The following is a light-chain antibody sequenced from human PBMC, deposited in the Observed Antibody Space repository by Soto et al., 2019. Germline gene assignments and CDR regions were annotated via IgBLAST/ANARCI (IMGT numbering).Light chain of an antibody. J-gene: IGKJ4*01. CDR2: AAS. CDR3: QQLNSYPLT. Sequence: IQLTQSPSSLSASVGDRDTITCRASQGISSYLAWYQQKPGKAPKLLIYAASTLQSGVPSRFSGSGSGTYFTLTISSLQPEDFATYYCQQLNSYPLTFGGGTKVEIK. CDR1: QGISSY. V-gene: IGKV1-9*01.